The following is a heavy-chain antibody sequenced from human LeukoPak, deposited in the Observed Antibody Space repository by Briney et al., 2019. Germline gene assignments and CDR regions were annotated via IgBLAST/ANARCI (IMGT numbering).Heavy chain of an antibody. CDR1: GGSISSHY. CDR3: AREGAGAHYFDY. Sequence: SETLSLTCTVSGGSISSHYWGWIRQPPGKGLEWIGYIYYSGSTNYNPSLKSRVTISVDMSKNKFSLKLSSVTATDTAVYYCAREGAGAHYFDYWGQGTLVTVSS. D-gene: IGHD1-26*01. V-gene: IGHV4-59*11. J-gene: IGHJ4*02. CDR2: IYYSGST.